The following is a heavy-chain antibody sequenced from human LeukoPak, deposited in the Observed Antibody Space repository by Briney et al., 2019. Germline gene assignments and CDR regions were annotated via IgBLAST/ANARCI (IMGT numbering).Heavy chain of an antibody. V-gene: IGHV3-7*01. CDR3: VRESFSRGDFN. CDR2: IKYDGDEK. D-gene: IGHD7-27*01. J-gene: IGHJ4*02. Sequence: PGGSLRLSCAASGFIFSTYWMTWVRQAPGKGLERVATIKYDGDEKFYVDSVTGRFTISRDNAKNSLYLQMNSLTAEDTAVYYCVRESFSRGDFNWGQGTLVSVSS. CDR1: GFIFSTYW.